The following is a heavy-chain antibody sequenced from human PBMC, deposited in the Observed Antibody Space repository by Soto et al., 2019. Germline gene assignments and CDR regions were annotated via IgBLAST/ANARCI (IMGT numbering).Heavy chain of an antibody. Sequence: SETLSLTCAVYGGSFSGYYWSWIRQPPGKGLEWIGEINHSGSTNYNPSLKSRVTISVDTSKNQFSLKLSSVTAADTAVYYCARGGILWFGELFRNSVDPWGQGTLVTVSS. CDR3: ARGGILWFGELFRNSVDP. V-gene: IGHV4-34*01. D-gene: IGHD3-10*01. J-gene: IGHJ5*02. CDR2: INHSGST. CDR1: GGSFSGYY.